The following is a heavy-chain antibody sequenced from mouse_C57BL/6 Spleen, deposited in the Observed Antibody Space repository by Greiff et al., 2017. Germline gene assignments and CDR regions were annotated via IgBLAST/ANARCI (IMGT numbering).Heavy chain of an antibody. V-gene: IGHV1-55*01. Sequence: QVQLQQPGAELVKPGASVKMSCKASGYTFTSYWITWVKQRPGQGLEWIGDIYPGSGSTNYTEKFKSKATLTVDTSSSTAYMQLSSLTSEDSAVYYCARDWDPHAMDYWGQGTSVTVSS. D-gene: IGHD4-1*01. J-gene: IGHJ4*01. CDR2: IYPGSGST. CDR3: ARDWDPHAMDY. CDR1: GYTFTSYW.